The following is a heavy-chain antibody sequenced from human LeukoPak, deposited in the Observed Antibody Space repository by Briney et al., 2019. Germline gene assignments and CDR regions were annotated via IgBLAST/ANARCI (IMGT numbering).Heavy chain of an antibody. V-gene: IGHV3-33*01. J-gene: IGHJ3*02. CDR2: IWFEGSNR. D-gene: IGHD7-27*01. CDR1: GFIFSNYG. Sequence: PGGSLRLSCAASGFIFSNYGMHWVRQAPGEGLEWVAVIWFEGSNRYYVDSVKGRFTISRDNAKNSLYLQLNSLRAEDTAVYYCVRDFQEGDRLWFQEPNWGKIGIWGQGTMVTVSS. CDR3: VRDFQEGDRLWFQEPNWGKIGI.